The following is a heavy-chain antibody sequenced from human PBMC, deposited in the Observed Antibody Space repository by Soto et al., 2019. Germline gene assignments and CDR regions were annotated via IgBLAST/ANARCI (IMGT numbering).Heavy chain of an antibody. J-gene: IGHJ5*02. CDR1: GFTFSDYY. Sequence: GGSLRLSCAASGFTFSDYYMSWIRQAPGKGLEWVSYISSSGSTIYYADSVKGRFTISRDNAKNSLYLQMNSLRAEDTAVYYCATGGVPAAMRVYCWFDPWGQGTLVTVSS. V-gene: IGHV3-11*01. D-gene: IGHD2-2*01. CDR2: ISSSGSTI. CDR3: ATGGVPAAMRVYCWFDP.